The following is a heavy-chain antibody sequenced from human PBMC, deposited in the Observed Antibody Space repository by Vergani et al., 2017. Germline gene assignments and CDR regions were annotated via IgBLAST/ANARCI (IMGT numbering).Heavy chain of an antibody. V-gene: IGHV4-61*01. J-gene: IGHJ2*01. D-gene: IGHD3-10*01. CDR3: ARDEWFGEFSWYFDL. Sequence: QVQLQESGPGLVKPSETLSLTCTVSGGSVSSGSYYWSWIRQPPGKGLEWIGYIYYSGSTNYNPSLKSRVTISVDTSKNQFSLKLSSVTAADTAVYYCARDEWFGEFSWYFDLWGRGTLVTVSS. CDR2: IYYSGST. CDR1: GGSVSSGSYY.